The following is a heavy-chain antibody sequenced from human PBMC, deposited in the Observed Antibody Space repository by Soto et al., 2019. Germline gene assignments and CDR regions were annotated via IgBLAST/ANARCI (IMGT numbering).Heavy chain of an antibody. V-gene: IGHV4-34*01. Sequence: PSETLSLTCAVYGGSFSGYYWSWIRQPPGKGLEWIGEINHSGSTNYNPSLKSRVTISVDTSKNQFSLKLSSVTAADTAVYYCARGQEGPREAGFDYWGQGTLVTVSS. D-gene: IGHD6-19*01. CDR2: INHSGST. J-gene: IGHJ4*02. CDR3: ARGQEGPREAGFDY. CDR1: GGSFSGYY.